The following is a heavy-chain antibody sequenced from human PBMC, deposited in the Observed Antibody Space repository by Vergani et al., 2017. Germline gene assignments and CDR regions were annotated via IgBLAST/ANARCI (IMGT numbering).Heavy chain of an antibody. Sequence: EVQLVESGGVVVQPGGSLRLSCAASGFTFDDYTMHWVRQAPGKGLEWVSRISWDGGSTYYADSVKGRFTISRDNSKNSLYLQMNSLRTEDTAVYYCAKDMRAARGVSIYCYYYGMDVWGQGTTVTVSS. D-gene: IGHD6-6*01. CDR1: GFTFDDYT. CDR3: AKDMRAARGVSIYCYYYGMDV. V-gene: IGHV3-43*01. CDR2: ISWDGGST. J-gene: IGHJ6*02.